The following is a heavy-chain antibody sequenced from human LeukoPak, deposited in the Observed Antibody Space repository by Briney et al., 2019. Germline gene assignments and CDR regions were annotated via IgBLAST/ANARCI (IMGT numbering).Heavy chain of an antibody. CDR3: ARVPFPYYYDSSGYYPRAEYFQH. D-gene: IGHD3-22*01. V-gene: IGHV1-8*01. J-gene: IGHJ1*01. CDR1: GYTFTSYD. Sequence: ASVKVSCKASGYTFTSYDINWVRQATGQGLEWMGWMNPNSGNTGYAQKFQGRVTMTRNTSISTAYMELSSLRSEDTAVYYCARVPFPYYYDSSGYYPRAEYFQHWGQGTLVTVSS. CDR2: MNPNSGNT.